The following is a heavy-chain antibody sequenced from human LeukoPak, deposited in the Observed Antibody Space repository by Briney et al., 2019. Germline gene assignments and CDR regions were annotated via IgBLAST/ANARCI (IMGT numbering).Heavy chain of an antibody. CDR1: GYTFTSYY. D-gene: IGHD3-9*01. Sequence: ASVKVSCKASGYTFTSYYMHWVRQAPGQGLEWMGIVNPSGGSTSYAQKFQGRVTMTRDTSTSTVYMELSSLRSEDTAVYYCARVGYDILTGYYFAFDIWGQGTMVTVSS. J-gene: IGHJ3*02. V-gene: IGHV1-46*03. CDR3: ARVGYDILTGYYFAFDI. CDR2: VNPSGGST.